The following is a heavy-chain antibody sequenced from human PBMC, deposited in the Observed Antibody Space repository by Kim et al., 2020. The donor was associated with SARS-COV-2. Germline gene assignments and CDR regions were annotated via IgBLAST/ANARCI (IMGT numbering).Heavy chain of an antibody. Sequence: GGSLRLSCAASGFTFSSYGMHWVRQAPGKGLEWVAVIWYDGSNKYYADSVKGRFTISRDNSKNTLYLQMNSLRAEDTAVYYCARDMEQQLVRYYYYYGMDVWGQGTTVTVSS. CDR1: GFTFSSYG. CDR2: IWYDGSNK. V-gene: IGHV3-33*01. CDR3: ARDMEQQLVRYYYYYGMDV. D-gene: IGHD6-13*01. J-gene: IGHJ6*02.